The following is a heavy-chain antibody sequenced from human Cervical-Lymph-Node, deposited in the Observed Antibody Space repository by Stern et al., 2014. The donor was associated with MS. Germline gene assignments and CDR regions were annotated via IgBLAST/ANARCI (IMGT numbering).Heavy chain of an antibody. Sequence: QMQLVQSGAEVKKPGSSVKVACMASGGTFTNYGVSWVRQAPGQGLDWMGGTIPIFGTTHYAQKFQGRVAITADNSMSTVYMELTGLTSADTAVYYCARDNDDNGMDVWGQGTTVTVSS. D-gene: IGHD1-1*01. CDR3: ARDNDDNGMDV. CDR1: GGTFTNYG. J-gene: IGHJ6*02. V-gene: IGHV1-69*06. CDR2: TIPIFGTT.